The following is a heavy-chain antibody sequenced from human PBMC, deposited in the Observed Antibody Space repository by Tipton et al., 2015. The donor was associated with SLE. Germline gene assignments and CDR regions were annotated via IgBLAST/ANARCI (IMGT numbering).Heavy chain of an antibody. D-gene: IGHD3-9*01. CDR2: VYYSGST. V-gene: IGHV4-59*11. J-gene: IGHJ4*02. CDR3: ARGKRHYDVLTGYYSKPHYFDF. CDR1: GGSISGHY. Sequence: TLSLTCTVSGGSISGHYWSWVRQPPGKGLEWIGYVYYSGSTNYNPSLKSRLTISLDTSKNQFSLKLSSVTTADTAVYYCARGKRHYDVLTGYYSKPHYFDFWGQGTVVAVSP.